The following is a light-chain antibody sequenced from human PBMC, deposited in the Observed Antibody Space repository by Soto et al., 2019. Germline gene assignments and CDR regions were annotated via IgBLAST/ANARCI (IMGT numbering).Light chain of an antibody. CDR2: DAS. V-gene: IGKV1-5*01. CDR1: QSISSW. Sequence: DIQMTQSPSSVSASVGDRVTITCRASQSISSWLAWYQQKPGKAPKLLIYDASSLESGVPSRFSGSGSGTDFTLTISGLQPDDFAIYYCQQYNSYRAFGQGTKV. J-gene: IGKJ1*01. CDR3: QQYNSYRA.